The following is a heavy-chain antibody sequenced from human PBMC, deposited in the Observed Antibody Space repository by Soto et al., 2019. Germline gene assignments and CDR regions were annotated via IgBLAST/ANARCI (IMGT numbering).Heavy chain of an antibody. V-gene: IGHV4-31*03. CDR3: AREGGSYSSYFDY. CDR1: GDSISNGGYY. Sequence: QVQLQESGPGLVKPSQTLSLTCSVSGDSISNGGYYWSWIRQHPGKGLEWIGYIYYSGSTVYNPSLNSRTTISVDTSNNQFSLKLSSVTAADTAVYYCAREGGSYSSYFDYWGQGTLVTVSS. CDR2: IYYSGST. D-gene: IGHD1-26*01. J-gene: IGHJ4*02.